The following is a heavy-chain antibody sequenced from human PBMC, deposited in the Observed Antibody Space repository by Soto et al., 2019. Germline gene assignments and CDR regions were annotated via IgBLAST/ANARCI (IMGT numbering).Heavy chain of an antibody. CDR1: GFTFGNYG. D-gene: IGHD3-3*01. CDR2: IWFDGNKQ. Sequence: GGSLRLSCAASGFTFGNYGMHWVRQAPGKGLEWVAVIWFDGNKQHYADSVKGRFTISRDNSKNTLYVQMTSLRAEDTAVYYCAREPEMSAGYGMDVWGQGTTVTVSS. CDR3: AREPEMSAGYGMDV. V-gene: IGHV3-33*01. J-gene: IGHJ6*02.